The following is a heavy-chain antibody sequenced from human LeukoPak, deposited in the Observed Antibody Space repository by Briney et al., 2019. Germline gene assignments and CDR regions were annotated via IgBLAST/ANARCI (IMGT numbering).Heavy chain of an antibody. V-gene: IGHV3-7*01. J-gene: IGHJ4*02. Sequence: GGSLRLSCAASGFTFSSYWMSWVRQAPGKGLEWVANIKQDGSEKYYVDSVKGRFTISRDNAKNSLYLQMNSLRAEDTAVYYCARSTVATLSPRPSGIDYWGQGTLVTVSS. CDR3: ARSTVATLSPRPSGIDY. CDR2: IKQDGSEK. CDR1: GFTFSSYW. D-gene: IGHD4-17*01.